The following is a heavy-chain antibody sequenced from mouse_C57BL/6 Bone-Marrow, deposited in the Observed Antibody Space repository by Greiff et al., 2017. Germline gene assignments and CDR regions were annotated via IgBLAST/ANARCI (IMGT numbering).Heavy chain of an antibody. CDR2: IDPENGDT. CDR1: GFNIKDDY. Sequence: EVKLMESGAELVRPGASVKLSCTASGFNIKDDYMHWVKQRPEQGLEWIGWIDPENGDTEYASKFQGKATITADTSSNTAYLQLSSLTSEDTAVYYCTRNDYGSRGAPAWFAYWGQGTLVTVSA. CDR3: TRNDYGSRGAPAWFAY. J-gene: IGHJ3*01. V-gene: IGHV14-4*01. D-gene: IGHD1-1*01.